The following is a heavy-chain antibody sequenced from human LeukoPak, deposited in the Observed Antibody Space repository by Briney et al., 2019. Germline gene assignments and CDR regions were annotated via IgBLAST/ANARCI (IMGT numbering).Heavy chain of an antibody. CDR3: AKGRDFMDV. V-gene: IGHV3-30*18. CDR2: ISYDGSNK. J-gene: IGHJ6*02. Sequence: GGSLRLSCAASGFTFSTYGIHWVRQAPGKGLEWVAVISYDGSNKYYADSVKGRFTISRDNSKNTLYLQMNSLRAEDTAVYYCAKGRDFMDVWGQGTTVTVSS. CDR1: GFTFSTYG.